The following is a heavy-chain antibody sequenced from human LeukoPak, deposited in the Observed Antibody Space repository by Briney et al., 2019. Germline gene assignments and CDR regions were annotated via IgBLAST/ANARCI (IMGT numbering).Heavy chain of an antibody. D-gene: IGHD2-21*02. CDR2: IYTSGST. CDR1: GGSISNYY. CDR3: ARDQVVVTASDAFDI. V-gene: IGHV4-4*07. Sequence: SETLSLTCTVSGGSISNYYWSWIRQAAGKGLEWIGRIYTSGSTNYNPSLKSRVTMSVDTSKNQFSLKLSSVTAADTAVYYCARDQVVVTASDAFDIWGQGTMVTVSS. J-gene: IGHJ3*02.